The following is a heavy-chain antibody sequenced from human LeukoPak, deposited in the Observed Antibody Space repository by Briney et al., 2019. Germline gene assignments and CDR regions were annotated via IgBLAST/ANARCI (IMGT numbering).Heavy chain of an antibody. CDR3: ATIVGATPYYYYGMDV. J-gene: IGHJ6*02. CDR1: GFTFSDYY. Sequence: GGSLRLSCAASGFTFSDYYMSWIRQAPGKGLEWVSYISSSGSTIYYADSVKGRFTISRDNAKNSLYLQMNSPRAEDTAVYYCATIVGATPYYYYGMDVWGQGTTVTVSS. V-gene: IGHV3-11*01. CDR2: ISSSGSTI. D-gene: IGHD1-26*01.